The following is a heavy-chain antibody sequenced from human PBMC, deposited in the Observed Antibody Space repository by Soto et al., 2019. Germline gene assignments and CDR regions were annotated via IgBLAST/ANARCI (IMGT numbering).Heavy chain of an antibody. D-gene: IGHD3-22*01. CDR3: ARDSDSSGYPLGYYGMDV. V-gene: IGHV3-21*01. CDR2: ISSSSYI. Sequence: GGSLRLSCAASGFTFSSYSMNWVRQAPGKGLEWVSSISSSSYIYYADSVKGRFTISRDNAKNSLYLQMNSLRAEDTAVYYCARDSDSSGYPLGYYGMDVWGQGTTVTVSS. CDR1: GFTFSSYS. J-gene: IGHJ6*02.